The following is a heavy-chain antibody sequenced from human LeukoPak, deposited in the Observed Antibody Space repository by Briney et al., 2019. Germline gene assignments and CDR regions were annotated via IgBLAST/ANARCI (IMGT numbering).Heavy chain of an antibody. D-gene: IGHD2-15*01. CDR2: INLKSGNT. Sequence: ASVKVSCKASGYTFTRYDINWVRQATGQGLEWMGWINLKSGNTGHAQKFLGRVTITRDTSISTVYLELSSLRSEDTALYFCTRVDGSPDYWGQGTLVTVSS. CDR3: TRVDGSPDY. J-gene: IGHJ4*02. V-gene: IGHV1-8*03. CDR1: GYTFTRYD.